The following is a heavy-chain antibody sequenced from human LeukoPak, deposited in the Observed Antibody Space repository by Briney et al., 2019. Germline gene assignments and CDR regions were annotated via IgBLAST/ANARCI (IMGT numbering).Heavy chain of an antibody. CDR2: IYHSGST. D-gene: IGHD2-21*02. CDR3: ARGHCGGDCYSYAFDI. CDR1: GGSISSGGYS. Sequence: SETLSLTCAVSGGSISSGGYSWSWIRQPPGKGLEWIGYIYHSGSTYYNPSLKSRVTISVDRSKNQSSLKLSSVTAADTAVYYCARGHCGGDCYSYAFDIWGQGTMVTVSS. J-gene: IGHJ3*02. V-gene: IGHV4-30-2*01.